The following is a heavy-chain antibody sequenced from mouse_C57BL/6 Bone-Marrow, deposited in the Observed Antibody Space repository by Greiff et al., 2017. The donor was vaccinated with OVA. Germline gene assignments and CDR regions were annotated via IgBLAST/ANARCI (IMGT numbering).Heavy chain of an antibody. CDR3: ALIPYYAMDY. J-gene: IGHJ4*01. Sequence: QVQLQQPGAELVKPGASVKLSCKASGYTFTSYWMHWVKQRPGQGLEWIGMIHPNSGSTNYNEKFKSKATLTVDKSSSTAYMQLSSLTSEDSAVYYCALIPYYAMDYWGQGTSVTGSS. V-gene: IGHV1-64*01. CDR2: IHPNSGST. CDR1: GYTFTSYW.